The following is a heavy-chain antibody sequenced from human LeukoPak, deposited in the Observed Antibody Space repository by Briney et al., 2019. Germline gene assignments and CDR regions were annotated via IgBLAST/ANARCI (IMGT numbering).Heavy chain of an antibody. J-gene: IGHJ3*02. CDR2: ITTSSSTI. CDR3: ARGLVGATSAFDM. CDR1: GFTFSSYN. V-gene: IGHV3-48*02. D-gene: IGHD1-26*01. Sequence: GGSLRLSCAASGFTFSSYNMNWVRQAPGKGLEWVSYITTSSSTIYYADSVKGRFTISRDNAKNSLYLQMNSLRDEDTAVYYCARGLVGATSAFDMWGQGTMVTVSS.